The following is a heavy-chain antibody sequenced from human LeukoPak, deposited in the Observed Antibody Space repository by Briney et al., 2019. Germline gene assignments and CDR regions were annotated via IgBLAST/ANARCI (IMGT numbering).Heavy chain of an antibody. V-gene: IGHV3-48*01. CDR2: ISRTGSHT. J-gene: IGHJ4*02. CDR3: SRVGSTAEAGTPDY. CDR1: GFTFSTYS. Sequence: GGSLRLSCTASGFTFSTYSMNWVRQAPEGGVEWVSYISRTGSHTPYADSVKGRSTVSRDNAKNSLSLELNSRRVDDTAIYYCSRVGSTAEAGTPDYWGQGTLVTVSS. D-gene: IGHD6-13*01.